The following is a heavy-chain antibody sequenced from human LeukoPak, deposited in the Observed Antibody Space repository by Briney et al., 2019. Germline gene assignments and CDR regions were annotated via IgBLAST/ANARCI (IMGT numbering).Heavy chain of an antibody. CDR2: INPNSGVT. CDR3: ARAAVTTGSTETFDP. D-gene: IGHD1-1*01. J-gene: IGHJ5*02. CDR1: GYTFTGYY. V-gene: IGHV1-2*02. Sequence: APVKVSCKASGYTFTGYYLHWLRQAPGQGLEWMGWINPNSGVTNYAETFQGRVTLTTHTSISTAYLELNRLTSDDTAVYYCARAAVTTGSTETFDPWGQGTLVTVSS.